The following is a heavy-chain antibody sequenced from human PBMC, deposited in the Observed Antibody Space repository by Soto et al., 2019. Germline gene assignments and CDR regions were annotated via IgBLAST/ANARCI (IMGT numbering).Heavy chain of an antibody. J-gene: IGHJ6*02. CDR3: ARHAPVTAAFHGMDV. Sequence: WESLKISCKGSGYSFTNYWISWVRQMPGKGLEWMGRIDPSDSYTNYNPSFQGHVTISADKSITTAYLQWSSLKAPDTALYYCARHAPVTAAFHGMDVWGQGTTVTVSS. V-gene: IGHV5-10-1*01. CDR2: IDPSDSYT. CDR1: GYSFTNYW. D-gene: IGHD6-13*01.